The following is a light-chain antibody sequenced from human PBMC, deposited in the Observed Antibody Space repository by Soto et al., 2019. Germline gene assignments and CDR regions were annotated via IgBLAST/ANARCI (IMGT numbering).Light chain of an antibody. J-gene: IGLJ2*01. CDR1: SSNVGSYT. V-gene: IGLV1-44*01. CDR2: SGN. Sequence: QPVLTQPPSASGTPGQRVTISCSGSSSNVGSYTVYWYQQLPGTAPKVLIYSGNRRPSGVPARFSGSKSGTSASLAISGLQSEDEADYYCAAWDDSLKGVVFGGGTKLTVL. CDR3: AAWDDSLKGVV.